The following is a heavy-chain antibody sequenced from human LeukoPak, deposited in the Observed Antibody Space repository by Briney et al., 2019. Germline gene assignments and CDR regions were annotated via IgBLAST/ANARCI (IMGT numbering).Heavy chain of an antibody. CDR3: ARGGELPSAFDY. J-gene: IGHJ4*02. D-gene: IGHD1-26*01. Sequence: GGSLRLSCAVSGFTVSSNHVSWVRQAPGKGLEWVSVIYRGGSTYYADSVKGRFTISRDNSKNTLFLQMNSLRAEDTAVYYCARGGELPSAFDYWGQGTLVTVSS. CDR2: IYRGGST. V-gene: IGHV3-53*01. CDR1: GFTVSSNH.